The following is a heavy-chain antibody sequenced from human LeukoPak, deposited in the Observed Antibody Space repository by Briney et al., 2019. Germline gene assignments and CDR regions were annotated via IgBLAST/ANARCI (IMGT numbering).Heavy chain of an antibody. J-gene: IGHJ4*02. CDR2: LSGSGSSI. CDR3: AKDSPILTY. D-gene: IGHD3-9*01. CDR1: GITFSTYG. Sequence: GGSLRLSCVASGITFSTYGMSWVRQAPGKGLEWVSALSGSGSSIYYAYPVKGRFTIYRDNSKNTLYLQMNSLRVEDTAVYYCAKDSPILTYWGQGTLVSVSS. V-gene: IGHV3-23*01.